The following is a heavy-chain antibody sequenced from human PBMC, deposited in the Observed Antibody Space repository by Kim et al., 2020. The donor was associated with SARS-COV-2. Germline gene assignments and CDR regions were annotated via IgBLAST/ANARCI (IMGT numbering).Heavy chain of an antibody. J-gene: IGHJ4*02. D-gene: IGHD7-27*01. CDR3: ARDGGAYWGYFDY. V-gene: IGHV3-30*01. Sequence: YADSVKGRFTISRDNSKNTLYLQMNSLRAEDTAVYYCARDGGAYWGYFDYWGQGTLVTVSS.